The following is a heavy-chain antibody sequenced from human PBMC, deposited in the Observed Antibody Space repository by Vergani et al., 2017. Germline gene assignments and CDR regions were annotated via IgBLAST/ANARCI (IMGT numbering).Heavy chain of an antibody. CDR3: ARQEGCSSLTFDY. D-gene: IGHD6-6*01. V-gene: IGHV4-59*08. CDR2: IYYSGST. CDR1: GGSISSYY. J-gene: IGHJ4*02. Sequence: QVQLQESGPGLVKPSETLSLTCTVSGGSISSYYWSWIRQPPGKGLEWIGYIYYSGSTNYNPSLKSRVTISVDTSKNQCSLKLSSVTAADTAVYYCARQEGCSSLTFDYWGQGTLVSVSS.